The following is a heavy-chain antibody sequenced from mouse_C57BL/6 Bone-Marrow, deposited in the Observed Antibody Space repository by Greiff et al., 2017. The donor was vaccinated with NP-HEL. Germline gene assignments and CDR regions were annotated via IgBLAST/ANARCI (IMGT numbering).Heavy chain of an antibody. CDR2: IYPGGGYT. J-gene: IGHJ4*01. CDR3: ARYGNYPYYAMDY. Sequence: VQLQQSGAELVRPGTSVKMSCKASGYTFTNYWIGWAKQRPGHGLEWIGDIYPGGGYTNYNEKFKGKATLTADKSSSTAYMQFSSLTSDDSAIYYCARYGNYPYYAMDYWGQGTSVTVSS. V-gene: IGHV1-63*01. CDR1: GYTFTNYW. D-gene: IGHD2-1*01.